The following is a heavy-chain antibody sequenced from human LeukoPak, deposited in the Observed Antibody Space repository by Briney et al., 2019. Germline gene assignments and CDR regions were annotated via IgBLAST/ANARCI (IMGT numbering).Heavy chain of an antibody. CDR1: GFIFSSYG. V-gene: IGHV3-30-3*01. CDR2: ISYDGSNK. J-gene: IGHJ4*02. CDR3: ARAAAGISTN. Sequence: GGSLRLSCAASGFIFSSYGLHWVRQAPGKGLEWVAVISYDGSNKYYADSVKGRFTISRDNAKNSLYLQMNSLRAEDTAVYYCARAAAGISTNWGQGTLVTVSS. D-gene: IGHD6-13*01.